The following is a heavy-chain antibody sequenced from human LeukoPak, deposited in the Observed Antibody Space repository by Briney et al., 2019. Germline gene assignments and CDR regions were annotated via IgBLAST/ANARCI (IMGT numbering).Heavy chain of an antibody. CDR1: GFTFSSYA. Sequence: GGSLRLSCAASGFTFSSYAMSWVRQAPGKGLEWVSAISGSGGSTYYADSVTGRFTISRDNSKNTLYLQMNSLSAEDTAVYYSTIYDFWSGATRAFDIWGQGTMVTVSS. D-gene: IGHD3-3*01. CDR2: ISGSGGST. J-gene: IGHJ3*02. V-gene: IGHV3-23*01. CDR3: TIYDFWSGATRAFDI.